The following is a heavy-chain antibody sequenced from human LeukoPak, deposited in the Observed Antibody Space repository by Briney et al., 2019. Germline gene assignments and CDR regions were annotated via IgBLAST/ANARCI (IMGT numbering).Heavy chain of an antibody. CDR3: ARDLGIAAAGNWFDP. CDR2: INPNSGGT. CDR1: GYTFTGYY. D-gene: IGHD6-13*01. V-gene: IGHV1-2*04. Sequence: ASVKVSCKASGYTFTGYYMHWVRQAPGQGLERMGWINPNSGGTNYAQKFQGWVTMTRDTSISTAYMELSRLRSDDTAVYYCARDLGIAAAGNWFDPWGQGTLVTVSS. J-gene: IGHJ5*02.